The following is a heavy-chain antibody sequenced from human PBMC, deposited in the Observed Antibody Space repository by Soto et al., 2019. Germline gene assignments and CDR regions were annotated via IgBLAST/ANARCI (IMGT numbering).Heavy chain of an antibody. D-gene: IGHD3-10*01. CDR1: GFPFCTYS. J-gene: IGHJ4*02. Sequence: GGSLRLSRAAPGFPFCTYSLIWVRPAPGKGLEWVSVITGSGGSTYYADSVKGRFTISRDTSKNTLYLQMNSLRAEDTALYYCAKESYNRRTDFDYWGQGTLVTVSS. CDR2: ITGSGGST. CDR3: AKESYNRRTDFDY. V-gene: IGHV3-23*01.